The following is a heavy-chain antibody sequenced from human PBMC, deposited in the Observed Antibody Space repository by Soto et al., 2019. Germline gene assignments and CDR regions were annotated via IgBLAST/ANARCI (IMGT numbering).Heavy chain of an antibody. Sequence: RLSCAASGFTFSDYAMTWVRQAPGEGLEWLSSISGSGIGTYYADSVKGRFTISRDNSINTLYLQMHSLRAEDTALYYCAKDQADYYYLGTDVWGQGTTVTVSS. CDR3: AKDQADYYYLGTDV. CDR1: GFTFSDYA. J-gene: IGHJ6*02. V-gene: IGHV3-23*01. CDR2: ISGSGIGT.